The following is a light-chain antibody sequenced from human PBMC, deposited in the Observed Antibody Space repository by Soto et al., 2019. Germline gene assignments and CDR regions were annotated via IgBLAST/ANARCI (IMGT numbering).Light chain of an antibody. J-gene: IGLJ1*01. V-gene: IGLV2-8*01. CDR3: AAWDDSLNGDYV. Sequence: QSALTQPPSASGSPGQSVTISCTGTSSDIGGYNYVSWYQQHPGKAPKLMIYEVSKRPSGVPDRFSGSKSGNTASLTVSGLQAEDEADYYCAAWDDSLNGDYVFGTGTKVTVL. CDR1: SSDIGGYNY. CDR2: EVS.